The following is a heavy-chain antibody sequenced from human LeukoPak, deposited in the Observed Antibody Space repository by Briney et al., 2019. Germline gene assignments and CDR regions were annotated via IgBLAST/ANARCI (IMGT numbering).Heavy chain of an antibody. CDR2: VYYRGST. CDR1: GGSISSNGYF. D-gene: IGHD3-10*01. V-gene: IGHV4-39*07. CDR3: ARDGGYYYGSGSYSPSFDY. Sequence: PSETLSLTCTVSGGSISSNGYFWAWIRQPPGGGLEWLGSVYYRGSTYYSPSLKSRVTISIDTSKNQFSLRLTSVTAADTAVYYCARDGGYYYGSGSYSPSFDYWGQGTLVTVSS. J-gene: IGHJ4*02.